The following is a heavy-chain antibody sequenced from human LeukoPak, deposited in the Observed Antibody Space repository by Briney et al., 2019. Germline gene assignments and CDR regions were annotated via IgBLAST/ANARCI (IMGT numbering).Heavy chain of an antibody. V-gene: IGHV1-2*02. D-gene: IGHD6-19*01. CDR1: GYTFTGYY. CDR3: ASKAGIAVAGLFDY. J-gene: IGHJ4*02. Sequence: ASVKVSCKASGYTFTGYYMHWVRQAPGQGLEWMGWINPNSGGTNYAQKFQGRVTMTRDTSISTAYMELSRLRSDDTAVYYCASKAGIAVAGLFDYWGQGTLATVSS. CDR2: INPNSGGT.